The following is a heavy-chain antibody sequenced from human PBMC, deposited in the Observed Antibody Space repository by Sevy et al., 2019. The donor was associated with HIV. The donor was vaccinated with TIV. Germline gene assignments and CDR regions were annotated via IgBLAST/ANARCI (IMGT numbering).Heavy chain of an antibody. CDR1: TFSVTDNY. D-gene: IGHD3-22*01. J-gene: IGHJ6*02. V-gene: IGHV3-66*01. CDR2: IYSGGST. CDR3: ARDRYYDASGYYYHYYGLDV. Sequence: GGSLRLSCAASTFSVTDNYMSWVRQAPGKGLEWVSTIYSGGSTFYADSVKGRFTISRDNSKNTLYLQMNSLRAEDTAVYYCARDRYYDASGYYYHYYGLDVWGQGTTVTVSS.